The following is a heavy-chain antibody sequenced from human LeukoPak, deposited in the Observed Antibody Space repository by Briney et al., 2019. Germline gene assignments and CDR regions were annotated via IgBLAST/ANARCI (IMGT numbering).Heavy chain of an antibody. CDR3: LHSGSYYGDY. Sequence: PGGSLRLSCAASGFTFSSYAMSWVRQAPGKGLEWVSAISGSGGSTYYADSVKGRFTISRDNAKNSLYLQMNSLRAEDTAVYYCLHSGSYYGDYWGQGTLVTVSS. J-gene: IGHJ4*02. CDR1: GFTFSSYA. D-gene: IGHD1-26*01. V-gene: IGHV3-23*01. CDR2: ISGSGGST.